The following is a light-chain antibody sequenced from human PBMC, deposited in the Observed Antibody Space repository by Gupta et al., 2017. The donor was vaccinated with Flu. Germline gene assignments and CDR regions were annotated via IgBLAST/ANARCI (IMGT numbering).Light chain of an antibody. CDR3: QKYNSAPHT. J-gene: IGKJ3*01. V-gene: IGKV1-27*01. Sequence: PSSLSASVGDRVTITCRASQGITNYLAWYQQKPGKVPKLLIYGASTLRSGVPSRFGGSGSGTDFTLTIYSLQPEDVATYYCQKYNSAPHTFAPEAKVDIK. CDR1: QGITNY. CDR2: GAS.